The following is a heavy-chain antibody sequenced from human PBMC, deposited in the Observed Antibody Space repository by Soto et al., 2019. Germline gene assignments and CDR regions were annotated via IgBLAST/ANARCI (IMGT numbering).Heavy chain of an antibody. CDR1: GASVTSDSSY. V-gene: IGHV4-61*01. CDR2: ISYSGDT. D-gene: IGHD3-10*01. J-gene: IGHJ5*02. CDR3: AKGGSHWLDP. Sequence: TSETLSLTCTVSGASVTSDSSYWIWIRQPPGKGLEWIGDISYSGDTNYNSSLNSRATISVDTSKNQFSLKLTSVTAADTALYYCAKGGSHWLDPWGQGALVTVSS.